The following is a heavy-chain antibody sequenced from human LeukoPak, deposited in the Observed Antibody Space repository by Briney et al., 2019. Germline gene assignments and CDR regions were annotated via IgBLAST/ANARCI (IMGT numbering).Heavy chain of an antibody. D-gene: IGHD3-10*01. CDR3: ARDLGYYGSGSYWDY. Sequence: GGSLRLSCAASGFTFSSYWMSWVRQAPGKGLEWVANIKQDGSEKYYVDSVKGRFTISRDNAKNSLYLQMNSLRAGDTAVYYCARDLGYYGSGSYWDYWGQGTLVTVSS. V-gene: IGHV3-7*01. CDR2: IKQDGSEK. CDR1: GFTFSSYW. J-gene: IGHJ4*02.